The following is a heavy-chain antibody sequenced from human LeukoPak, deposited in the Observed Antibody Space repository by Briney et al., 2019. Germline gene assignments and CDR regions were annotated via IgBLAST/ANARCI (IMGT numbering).Heavy chain of an antibody. Sequence: SETLSLTCTVSGGSISSYYWSWIRQPPGKGLEWIGYIYYSGITNYNPSLTSRVTISVDLSTIPFSLTLSSVTAADTAEYYCARFEGPSGSGSIDYWGQGTLVTVSS. CDR1: GGSISSYY. CDR2: IYYSGIT. CDR3: ARFEGPSGSGSIDY. D-gene: IGHD3-10*01. J-gene: IGHJ4*02. V-gene: IGHV4-59*01.